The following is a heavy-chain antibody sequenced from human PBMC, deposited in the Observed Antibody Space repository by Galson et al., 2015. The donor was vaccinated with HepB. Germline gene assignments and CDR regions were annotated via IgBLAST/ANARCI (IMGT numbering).Heavy chain of an antibody. CDR1: GFSLSTSGVG. CDR2: IYWNDDK. V-gene: IGHV2-5*01. Sequence: PALVKPTQTLTLTCTFSGFSLSTSGVGVGWIRQPPGKALEWLALIYWNDDKRYSPSLKSRLTITKDTSKNQVVLTMTNMDPVDTATYYCALITYYYGSGSYTPSPFDYWGQGALVTVSS. J-gene: IGHJ4*02. D-gene: IGHD3-10*01. CDR3: ALITYYYGSGSYTPSPFDY.